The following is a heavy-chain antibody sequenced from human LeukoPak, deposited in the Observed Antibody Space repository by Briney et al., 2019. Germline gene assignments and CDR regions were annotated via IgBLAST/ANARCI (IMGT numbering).Heavy chain of an antibody. CDR3: AKVAIAAAGTPKYYYYYYMDV. CDR2: ISSSSSYI. J-gene: IGHJ6*03. CDR1: GFTFSSYS. D-gene: IGHD6-13*01. V-gene: IGHV3-21*01. Sequence: PGGSLRLSCAASGFTFSSYSMNWVRQAPGKGLEWVSSISSSSSYIYYADSVKGRFTISRDNAKNSLYLQMNSLRAEDTAVYYCAKVAIAAAGTPKYYYYYYMDVWGKGTTVTISS.